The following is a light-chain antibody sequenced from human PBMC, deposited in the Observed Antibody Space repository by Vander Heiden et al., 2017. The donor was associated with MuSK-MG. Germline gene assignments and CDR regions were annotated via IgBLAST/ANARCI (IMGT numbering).Light chain of an antibody. Sequence: DIEMTQSPSSVSASVGDRATITCRASQAISNWLPWYQLKSGKAPKLLIYAVSSSHIGVPSRLSRSRSGTDFTLTMLILPPEDFTTSYCLEATSLGLSFAAGRRLEIK. J-gene: IGKJ5*01. CDR1: QAISNW. CDR3: LEATSLGLS. V-gene: IGKV1-12*01. CDR2: AVS.